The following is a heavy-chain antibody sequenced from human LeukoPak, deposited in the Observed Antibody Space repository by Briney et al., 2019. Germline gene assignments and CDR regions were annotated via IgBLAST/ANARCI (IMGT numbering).Heavy chain of an antibody. CDR2: IGTAGDT. Sequence: PGGSLRLSCAASGFTFSSYDMHWVRQATGKGLEWVSAIGTAGDTYYPGSVKGRFTISRENAKNSLYLQMNSLRAGDTAVYYCARDHVDSSSWRFDYWGQGTLVTVSS. V-gene: IGHV3-13*01. J-gene: IGHJ4*02. CDR1: GFTFSSYD. CDR3: ARDHVDSSSWRFDY. D-gene: IGHD6-13*01.